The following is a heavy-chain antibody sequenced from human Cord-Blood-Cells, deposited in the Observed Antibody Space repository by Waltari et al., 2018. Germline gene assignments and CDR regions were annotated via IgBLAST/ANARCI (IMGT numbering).Heavy chain of an antibody. V-gene: IGHV1-2*02. Sequence: QVQLVQSGAEVKKPGASVKVSCKASGYTFTGYYMHWVRPAPGQGLEWMGWINPNSGGRNYAQKFQGRVTMTRDTSISTAYMELSRLRSDDTAVYYCARRIVGATTEAFDIWGQGTMVTVSS. CDR3: ARRIVGATTEAFDI. D-gene: IGHD1-26*01. CDR1: GYTFTGYY. J-gene: IGHJ3*02. CDR2: INPNSGGR.